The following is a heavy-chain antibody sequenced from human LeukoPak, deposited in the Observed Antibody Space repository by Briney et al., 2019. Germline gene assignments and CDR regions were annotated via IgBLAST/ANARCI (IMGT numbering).Heavy chain of an antibody. Sequence: GGSLRLSCAASGFTFDDYGMSWVRQAPGKGLEWVSFIYTDGGTYYADSVKGRFTISRDNSKNTLYLQMNSLRAEDTAVYYCAAIRRGRWFDPWGQGTLVTVSS. CDR1: GFTFDDYG. CDR2: IYTDGGT. CDR3: AAIRRGRWFDP. J-gene: IGHJ5*02. V-gene: IGHV3-53*01. D-gene: IGHD2-2*02.